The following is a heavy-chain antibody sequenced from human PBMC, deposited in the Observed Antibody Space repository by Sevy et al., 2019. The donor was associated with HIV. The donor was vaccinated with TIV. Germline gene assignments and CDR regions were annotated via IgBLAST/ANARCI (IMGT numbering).Heavy chain of an antibody. D-gene: IGHD3-22*01. J-gene: IGHJ6*02. CDR2: IIPIFGTA. CDR3: ASGYYDSSGLFYYGMDV. CDR1: GGTFSSYA. Sequence: ASMKVSCKASGGTFSSYAISWVRQAPGQGLEWMGGIIPIFGTANYAQTFQGRVTITADESTSTAYMELSSLRSEDTAVYYCASGYYDSSGLFYYGMDVWGQGTTVTVSS. V-gene: IGHV1-69*13.